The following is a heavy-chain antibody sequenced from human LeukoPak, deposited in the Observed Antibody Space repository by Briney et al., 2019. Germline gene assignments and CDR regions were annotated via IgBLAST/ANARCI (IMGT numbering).Heavy chain of an antibody. CDR2: IKQDGSEK. Sequence: GGSLRLSCAASGFTFSSYWMSWVRQAPGKGLEWVANIKQDGSEKYYVDSVKGRFTISRDNARNSLYLQMNSLRAEDTAVYYCAREPLNYYDSSGYYYRSPFDPWGQGTLVTVSS. D-gene: IGHD3-22*01. V-gene: IGHV3-7*01. CDR3: AREPLNYYDSSGYYYRSPFDP. J-gene: IGHJ5*02. CDR1: GFTFSSYW.